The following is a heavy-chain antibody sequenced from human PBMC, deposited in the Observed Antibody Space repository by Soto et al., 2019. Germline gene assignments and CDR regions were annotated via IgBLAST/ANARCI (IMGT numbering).Heavy chain of an antibody. V-gene: IGHV1-69*19. CDR1: GGTFSSYA. J-gene: IGHJ6*02. Sequence: QVQLVQSGAEVKKPGSSVKVSCKASGGTFSSYAISWVRQAPGQGLEWMGGIIPIFGTANYAQKFQGRVPITADESTRAACKELSRLRSEESDVYDCAENMVGVRAPKRCYYYYGMDVWGQGTTVTVSS. CDR3: AENMVGVRAPKRCYYYYGMDV. CDR2: IIPIFGTA. D-gene: IGHD2-2*01.